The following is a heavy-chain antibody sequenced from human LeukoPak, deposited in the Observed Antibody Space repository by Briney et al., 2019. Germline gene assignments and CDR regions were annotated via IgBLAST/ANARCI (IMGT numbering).Heavy chain of an antibody. CDR2: IIPIFGTA. V-gene: IGHV1-69*05. CDR1: GGTFSSYA. Sequence: SVKVSCKASGGTFSSYAISWVRQAPGQGLEWMGRIIPIFGTANYAQKFQGRVTITTDESTSTAYMELSSLRSENTAVYYCARVPIYYDSSGYYPWGQGTLVTVSS. J-gene: IGHJ5*02. CDR3: ARVPIYYDSSGYYP. D-gene: IGHD3-22*01.